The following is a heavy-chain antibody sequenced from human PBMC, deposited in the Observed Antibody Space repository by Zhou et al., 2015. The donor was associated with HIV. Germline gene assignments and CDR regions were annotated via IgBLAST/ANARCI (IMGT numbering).Heavy chain of an antibody. D-gene: IGHD3-22*01. V-gene: IGHV1-18*01. CDR3: ARDLMSGRYPSSGYYYYYGMDV. CDR1: GYTFTSYG. Sequence: QVQLVQSGAEVKKPGASVKVSCKASGYTFTSYGISWVRQAPGQGLEWMGWISAYNGNTNYAQKLQGRVTMTTDTSTSTAYMELRSLRSDDTAVYYCARDLMSGRYPSSGYYYYYGMDVWGQGTTVTVSS. J-gene: IGHJ6*02. CDR2: ISAYNGNT.